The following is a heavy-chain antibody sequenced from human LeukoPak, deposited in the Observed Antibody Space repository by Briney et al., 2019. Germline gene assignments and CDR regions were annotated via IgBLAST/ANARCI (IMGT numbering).Heavy chain of an antibody. CDR2: IRCDGSNK. D-gene: IGHD3-16*01. CDR3: GKGGGDLYYFDY. J-gene: IGHJ4*02. V-gene: IGHV3-30*02. Sequence: PGGSLRLSCAASGFTFSSYGMHWVRQAPGKGLEWVPFIRCDGSNKYYADSVKGRFTISRDNSKNPLYLQMNSLRAEDTAVYYWGKGGGDLYYFDYWGQGTLVTVSS. CDR1: GFTFSSYG.